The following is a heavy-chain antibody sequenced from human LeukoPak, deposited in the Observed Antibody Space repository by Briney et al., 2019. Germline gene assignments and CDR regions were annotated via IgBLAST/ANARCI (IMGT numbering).Heavy chain of an antibody. CDR2: IYPGDSDT. CDR3: ARPRLSGYTTFDY. V-gene: IGHV5-51*01. Sequence: GASLQISCEGSGSIFTSYWIGWGRQLGGKGVEWMGIIYPGDSDTRDSPSLQGEVTISADKSIRTAYLQWSSLKASDTAMYYCARPRLSGYTTFDYWGQGTLVTVSS. J-gene: IGHJ4*02. CDR1: GSIFTSYW. D-gene: IGHD3-22*01.